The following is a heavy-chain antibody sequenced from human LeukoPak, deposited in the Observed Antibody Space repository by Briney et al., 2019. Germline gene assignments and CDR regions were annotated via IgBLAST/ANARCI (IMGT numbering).Heavy chain of an antibody. J-gene: IGHJ6*03. D-gene: IGHD2-15*01. V-gene: IGHV4-39*01. Sequence: PSETLSLTCTVSGGSISSNSYYWGWIRQPPGKGLEWIGSIYYSGSTYSNPSLQSRLTISVDTSKNQFSLKLNSVTAADTAVYYCASFYCSGGSCYQYYSYYYMDVWGKGTTVTISS. CDR3: ASFYCSGGSCYQYYSYYYMDV. CDR1: GGSISSNSYY. CDR2: IYYSGST.